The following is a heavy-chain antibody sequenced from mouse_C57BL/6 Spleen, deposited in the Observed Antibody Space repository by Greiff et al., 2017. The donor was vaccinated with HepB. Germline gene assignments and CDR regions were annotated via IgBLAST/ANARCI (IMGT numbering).Heavy chain of an antibody. D-gene: IGHD1-1*01. CDR2: IYPGSGST. CDR3: ARWDYGSSYAMDY. Sequence: VQLQQSGAELVKPGASVKMSCKASGYTFTSYWITWVKQRPGQGLEWIGDIYPGSGSTNYNEKFKSKATLTVDTSSSTAYMQLSSLTSEDSAVYYCARWDYGSSYAMDYWGQGTSVTVSS. V-gene: IGHV1-55*01. J-gene: IGHJ4*01. CDR1: GYTFTSYW.